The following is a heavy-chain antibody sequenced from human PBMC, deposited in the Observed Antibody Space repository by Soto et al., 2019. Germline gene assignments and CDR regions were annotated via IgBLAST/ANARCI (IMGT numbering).Heavy chain of an antibody. CDR1: GFTFSDYY. CDR3: ALVERGFVVVPAPAFDY. D-gene: IGHD2-2*01. V-gene: IGHV3-11*01. CDR2: MSSSGSTI. J-gene: IGHJ4*02. Sequence: QVQLVESGGGLVKPGGSLRLSCAASGFTFSDYYMSWIRQAPGKGLEWVSYMSSSGSTIYYADSVKGRFTISRDNAKNSMYLQMKSLRAEDTAVYYCALVERGFVVVPAPAFDYWGQGTLVTVFS.